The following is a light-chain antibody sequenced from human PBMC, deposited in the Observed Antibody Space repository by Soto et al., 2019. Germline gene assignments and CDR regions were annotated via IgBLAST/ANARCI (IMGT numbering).Light chain of an antibody. CDR1: CGRIGSNY. J-gene: IGLJ2*01. V-gene: IGLV6-57*04. CDR3: QSYDSDDLV. Sequence: NFMLTQPHSVSESPGKTVTISCTRSCGRIGSNYVQWYQHRPGSVPTAVIYEGGQRPSGVPDRFSGSIDSSSNSASLTISGLKTEDEADYYGQSYDSDDLVVGGGTKLTVL. CDR2: EGG.